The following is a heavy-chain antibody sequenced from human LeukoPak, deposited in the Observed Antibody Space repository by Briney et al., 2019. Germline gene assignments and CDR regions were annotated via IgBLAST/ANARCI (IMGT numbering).Heavy chain of an antibody. Sequence: GASVKVSCKTSGYSFSSYGIAWVRQAPGQGPEWMGWISGYNGKTDYAENLQGRVTMTTDTSTSTGYMELRSLRSDDTAVYYCAREGALHDTGDHYLSWFDPWCQGTLVTVTS. CDR1: GYSFSSYG. V-gene: IGHV1-18*01. CDR3: AREGALHDTGDHYLSWFDP. J-gene: IGHJ5*02. CDR2: ISGYNGKT. D-gene: IGHD2-8*02.